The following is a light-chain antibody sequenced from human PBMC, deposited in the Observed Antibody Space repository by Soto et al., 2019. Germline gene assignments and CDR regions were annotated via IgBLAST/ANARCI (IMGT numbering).Light chain of an antibody. CDR3: AGWDDSLNGVV. CDR1: SSNIGSNT. J-gene: IGLJ2*01. CDR2: GNN. Sequence: QPVLTQPPSASGTPGQRVTMSCSGSSSNIGSNTVNWYQQLPGTAPKLLISGNNERPSGVPDRFSGSKSGTSASLAISGLQSEDEADYFCAGWDDSLNGVVFGGGTKLTVL. V-gene: IGLV1-44*01.